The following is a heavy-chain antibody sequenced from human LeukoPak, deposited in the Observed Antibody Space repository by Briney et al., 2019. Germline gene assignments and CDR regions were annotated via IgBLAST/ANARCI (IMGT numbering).Heavy chain of an antibody. V-gene: IGHV3-30*01. D-gene: IGHD3-3*01. CDR3: ARDRYDFWSGYYPFDY. CDR1: GFTFSSYA. Sequence: GSLSLSCAASGFTFSSYAMHWVRRAPGKGLEWVAVISYDGSNKYYADSVKSRFTISRNNSKNTLYLQMNSLRAEDTAVYYCARDRYDFWSGYYPFDYWGQGTLVTVSS. J-gene: IGHJ4*02. CDR2: ISYDGSNK.